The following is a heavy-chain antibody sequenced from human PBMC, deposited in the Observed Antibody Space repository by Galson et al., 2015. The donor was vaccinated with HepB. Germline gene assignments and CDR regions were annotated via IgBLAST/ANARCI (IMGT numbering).Heavy chain of an antibody. D-gene: IGHD6-19*01. CDR3: ARVNHRIAVAGSWFDP. CDR2: IYHSGST. J-gene: IGHJ5*02. V-gene: IGHV4-4*02. CDR1: GGSISSSNW. Sequence: ETLSLTCAVSGGSISSSNWWSWVRQPPGKGLEWIGEIYHSGSTNYNPSLKSRVTISVDKSKNQFSLKLSSVTAADTAVYYCARVNHRIAVAGSWFDPWGQGTLVTVSS.